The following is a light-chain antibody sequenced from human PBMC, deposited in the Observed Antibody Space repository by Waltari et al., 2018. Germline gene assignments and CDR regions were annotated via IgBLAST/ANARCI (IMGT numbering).Light chain of an antibody. J-gene: IGLJ3*02. V-gene: IGLV6-57*04. CDR1: SGNMASNY. CDR3: QSYDNIIQGV. CDR2: EDD. Sequence: NFMLTQPHSVSVSPGKTVTISCTRRSGNMASNYVQWHPQRPGSAPTTVIYEDDQRPSGVPDRCSGSIDTSSNSASLTISGLKTEDEADYYCQSYDNIIQGVFGGGTKLTVL.